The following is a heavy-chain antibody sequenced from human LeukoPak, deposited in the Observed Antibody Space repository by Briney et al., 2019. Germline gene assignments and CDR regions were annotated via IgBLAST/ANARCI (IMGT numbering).Heavy chain of an antibody. Sequence: ASVKVSCKASGYTFTGYYMHWVRQAPGQGLEWMGRINPNSGGTNYAQKFQGRVTMTRDTSISTAYMELSRLGSDDTAVYYCARVAIYYYDSSTAGRLEDYWGQGTLVTVSS. D-gene: IGHD3-22*01. V-gene: IGHV1-2*06. CDR2: INPNSGGT. CDR3: ARVAIYYYDSSTAGRLEDY. CDR1: GYTFTGYY. J-gene: IGHJ4*02.